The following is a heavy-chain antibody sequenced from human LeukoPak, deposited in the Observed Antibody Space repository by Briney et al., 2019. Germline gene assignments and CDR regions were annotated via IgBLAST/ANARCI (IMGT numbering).Heavy chain of an antibody. D-gene: IGHD3-22*01. CDR2: INPNSGGT. V-gene: IGHV1-2*06. J-gene: IGHJ5*02. Sequence: ASVKVSCKASGYTFTGYYMHWVRQAPGQGLEWMGRINPNSGGTNYAQKFQGRVTMTRDTSISTAYMVLSRLRSDDTAVYYCAREDYDSSGYYRGGYNWFDPWGQGTLVTVSS. CDR3: AREDYDSSGYYRGGYNWFDP. CDR1: GYTFTGYY.